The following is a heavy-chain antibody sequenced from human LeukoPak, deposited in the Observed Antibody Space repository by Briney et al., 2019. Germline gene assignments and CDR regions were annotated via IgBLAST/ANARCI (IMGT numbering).Heavy chain of an antibody. CDR3: ARRGTIDSGRPWN. CDR1: GGPINISDYY. V-gene: IGHV4-39*01. J-gene: IGHJ4*02. D-gene: IGHD1-26*01. CDR2: MHYSGNT. Sequence: KPSETLSLTCTVSGGPINISDYYWGWIRQPPGKGLEWIGCMHYSGNTYYNPSLRSRVTISVDTSENQFSLKVRSVTAADTAVYYCARRGTIDSGRPWNWGQGTLVTVSS.